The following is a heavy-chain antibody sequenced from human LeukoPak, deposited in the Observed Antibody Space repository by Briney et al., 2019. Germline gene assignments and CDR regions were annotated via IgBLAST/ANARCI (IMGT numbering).Heavy chain of an antibody. CDR2: IYTSGST. CDR1: GGSISSYY. V-gene: IGHV4-4*07. D-gene: IGHD1-1*01. J-gene: IGHJ5*02. Sequence: SETLSLTCTVSGGSISSYYWSWIRQPAGKGLEWIGRIYTSGSTNYNPSLKSRVTMSVDTSKNQFSLKLSSVTAADTAVYYCARLQLELMQPSDNWFDPWGQGTLVTVSS. CDR3: ARLQLELMQPSDNWFDP.